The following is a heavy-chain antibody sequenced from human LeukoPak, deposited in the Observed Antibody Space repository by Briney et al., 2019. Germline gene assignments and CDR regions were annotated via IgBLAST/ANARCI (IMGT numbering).Heavy chain of an antibody. CDR1: GFTFSSYW. CDR2: INSDGSST. V-gene: IGHV3-74*01. Sequence: GGSLRLSCAASGFTFSSYWMHWVRQAPGKGLVWVSRINSDGSSTSYADSVKGRFTISRDNAKNSLYLQMNSLRAEDTAVYYCARGFAHGGLWFGEPYYMDVWGKGTTVTISS. CDR3: ARGFAHGGLWFGEPYYMDV. D-gene: IGHD3-10*01. J-gene: IGHJ6*03.